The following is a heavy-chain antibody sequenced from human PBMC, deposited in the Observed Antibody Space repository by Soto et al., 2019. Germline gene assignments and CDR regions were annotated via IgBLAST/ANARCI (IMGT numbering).Heavy chain of an antibody. J-gene: IGHJ4*02. CDR1: GYTFTNYG. V-gene: IGHV1-18*01. Sequence: QVQLVQSGGEVAKPGASVKVSCKASGYTFTNYGINWVRQAPGLGLEWMGWINVYNGKTNYAQKFHARVTMTTDTSTNSVYMELRSLRSDDTALYYCARGPDPTYFDYWGQGTLVIVSS. CDR2: INVYNGKT. CDR3: ARGPDPTYFDY.